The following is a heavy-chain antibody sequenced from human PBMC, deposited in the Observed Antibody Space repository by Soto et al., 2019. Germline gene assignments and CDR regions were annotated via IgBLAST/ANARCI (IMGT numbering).Heavy chain of an antibody. V-gene: IGHV1-3*01. CDR2: INAGNGNT. J-gene: IGHJ4*02. D-gene: IGHD3-22*01. CDR3: ARDRLLDYDSRGYQFDY. Sequence: ASVKVSCKASGYTFTSYAMHWVRQAPGQRLEWMGWINAGNGNTKYSQKFQGRVTITRDTSASTAYMELSSLRSEDTAVYYCARDRLLDYDSRGYQFDYWGQGTLVTVSS. CDR1: GYTFTSYA.